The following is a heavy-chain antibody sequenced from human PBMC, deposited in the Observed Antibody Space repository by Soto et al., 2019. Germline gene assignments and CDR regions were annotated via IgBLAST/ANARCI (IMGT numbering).Heavy chain of an antibody. Sequence: GGSLRLSCAASGFTFSSYAMSWVRQAPGKGLEWVSAISGNGSSKYYADSVKGRFTISRDNSKNTLYLQMNSLRAEDTAVYIGAAAGHSLYYYYGMDVWGQGTTVTSP. V-gene: IGHV3-23*01. J-gene: IGHJ6*02. CDR1: GFTFSSYA. D-gene: IGHD6-13*01. CDR2: ISGNGSSK. CDR3: AAAGHSLYYYYGMDV.